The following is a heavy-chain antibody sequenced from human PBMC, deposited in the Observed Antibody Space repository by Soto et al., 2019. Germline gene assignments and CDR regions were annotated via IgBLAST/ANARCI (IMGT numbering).Heavy chain of an antibody. CDR3: ARGREQRYYYDSSGYTTDY. CDR1: GFTFNRYA. J-gene: IGHJ4*02. D-gene: IGHD3-22*01. Sequence: HPGGSLKLSSATSGFTFNRYAMHWFRQAAGNGPDWVAVISYDGSNKYYADSVKGRFTISRDNSKNTLYLQMNSLRAEDTAVYYCARGREQRYYYDSSGYTTDYWGQGTLVTVSS. V-gene: IGHV3-30-3*01. CDR2: ISYDGSNK.